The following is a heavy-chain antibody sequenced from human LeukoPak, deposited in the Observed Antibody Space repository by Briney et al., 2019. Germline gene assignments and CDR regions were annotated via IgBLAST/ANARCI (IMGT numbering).Heavy chain of an antibody. CDR2: IKSKTDGGTT. J-gene: IGHJ4*02. Sequence: GGSLRLSCAVSGFSFTNAWMNWVRQAPGKGLEWVGRIKSKTDGGTTDYAAPVKGRFTISRDDSQTTLYPQMNSLQAEDTAVYYCTTGGGYPIDHWGQGTLVTVSS. CDR1: GFSFTNAW. V-gene: IGHV3-15*01. CDR3: TTGGGYPIDH. D-gene: IGHD3-22*01.